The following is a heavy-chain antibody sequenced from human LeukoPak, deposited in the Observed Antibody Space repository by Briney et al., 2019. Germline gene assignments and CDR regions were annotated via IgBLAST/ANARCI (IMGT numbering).Heavy chain of an antibody. V-gene: IGHV3-30*04. CDR1: GFTFRNYP. CDR2: ISYDGNTK. D-gene: IGHD3-22*01. J-gene: IGHJ4*02. CDR3: LSGNYYDSSGYYYGSRPDY. Sequence: GRSLRLSCLGSGFTFRNYPMYWVRQAPGKGLEWMAVISYDGNTKYYADSVKGRFTISRDNSKNTLYLQMNSLRAEDTAVYYCLSGNYYDSSGYYYGSRPDYWGQGTLVTVSS.